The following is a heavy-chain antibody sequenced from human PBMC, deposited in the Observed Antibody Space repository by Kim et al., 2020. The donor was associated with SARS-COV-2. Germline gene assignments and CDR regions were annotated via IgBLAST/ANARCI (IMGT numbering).Heavy chain of an antibody. D-gene: IGHD6-13*01. Sequence: GGSLRLSCAASGFTFDDYTMHWVRQAPGKGLEWVSLISWDGGSTYYADSVKGRFTISRDNSKNSLYLQMNSLRTEDTALYYCAKDMQQQLGLDYWGQGTLVTVSS. CDR2: ISWDGGST. CDR1: GFTFDDYT. V-gene: IGHV3-43*01. J-gene: IGHJ4*02. CDR3: AKDMQQQLGLDY.